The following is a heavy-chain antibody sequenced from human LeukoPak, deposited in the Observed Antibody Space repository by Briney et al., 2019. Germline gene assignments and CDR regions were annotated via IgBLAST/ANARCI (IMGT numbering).Heavy chain of an antibody. CDR2: IYYSGST. J-gene: IGHJ6*03. V-gene: IGHV4-59*01. Sequence: SETLSLTCTVSGGSISSYYWSWIRQPPGKGLEWIGYIYYSGSTNYNPSLKSRVTISVDTSKNQFSLKLSSVTAADTAVYYCARVPCSGGSCYPYYYMDVWGKGTTVTISS. CDR3: ARVPCSGGSCYPYYYMDV. CDR1: GGSISSYY. D-gene: IGHD2-15*01.